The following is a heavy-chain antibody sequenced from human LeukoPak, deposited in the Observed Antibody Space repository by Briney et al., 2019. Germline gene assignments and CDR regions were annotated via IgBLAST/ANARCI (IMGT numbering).Heavy chain of an antibody. CDR3: ARRGQWLHLRFDC. V-gene: IGHV4-39*01. J-gene: IGHJ4*02. Sequence: SETLSLTCTVSGGSISSSSSCWGWIRQPPGKGLEWIGSIYYSGSTYYNPSLKSRVTISVDTSKNQFSLKLSSVTAADTAVYYCARRGQWLHLRFDCWGQGTLVTVSS. CDR1: GGSISSSSSC. CDR2: IYYSGST. D-gene: IGHD6-19*01.